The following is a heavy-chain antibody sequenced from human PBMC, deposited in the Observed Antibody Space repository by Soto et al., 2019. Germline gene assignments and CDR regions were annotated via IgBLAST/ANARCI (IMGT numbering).Heavy chain of an antibody. V-gene: IGHV1-18*01. CDR3: ARSSGNWFAF. J-gene: IGHJ5*01. CDR1: GYTFTSYG. Sequence: APEKRACKASGYTFTSYGNSWVRQAPRQGLEWMGWISAYNGNTNYAQKLQGRVTMTTDTYTSTAYMELRSLRSDDTVVFYCARSSGNWFAFWGQGTLVIVSS. D-gene: IGHD2-15*01. CDR2: ISAYNGNT.